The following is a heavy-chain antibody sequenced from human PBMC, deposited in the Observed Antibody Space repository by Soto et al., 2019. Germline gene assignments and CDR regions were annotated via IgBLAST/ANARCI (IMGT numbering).Heavy chain of an antibody. V-gene: IGHV5-51*01. CDR2: IFPGDSNT. Sequence: EVQLVQSGVEVKKPGESLQISCKGSGYRFSEYWIGWVRQMSGKGLEWMGGIFPGDSNTKYSPSFEGQVTISVDKSISTAYLEWSSLKAPDTAMYYCARFMEYQVVDIDNWGQGTLVIVSS. J-gene: IGHJ4*02. D-gene: IGHD2-15*01. CDR3: ARFMEYQVVDIDN. CDR1: GYRFSEYW.